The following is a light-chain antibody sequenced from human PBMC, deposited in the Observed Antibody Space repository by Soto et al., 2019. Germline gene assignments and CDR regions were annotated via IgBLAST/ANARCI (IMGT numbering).Light chain of an antibody. V-gene: IGLV4-69*01. J-gene: IGLJ1*01. CDR2: LNIDGSH. Sequence: QSVLTQSPSASASLGASVKLTCTLSSGHSSYAIAWHQQQPEKGPRYLMKLNIDGSHSKGDGIPDRFSGSSSGAERYLTISSLQSEDEADYYCQTWGTGPYVFGTGTKLTVL. CDR3: QTWGTGPYV. CDR1: SGHSSYA.